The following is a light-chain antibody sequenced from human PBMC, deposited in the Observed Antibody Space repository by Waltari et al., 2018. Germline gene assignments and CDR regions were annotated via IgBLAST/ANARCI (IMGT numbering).Light chain of an antibody. V-gene: IGLV1-44*01. CDR1: TSTIGSNL. CDR2: RSD. CDR3: AAWDDSLNGHWV. J-gene: IGLJ3*02. Sequence: QSVLTQPPSASGTPGQRVTISCSGSTSTIGSNLVYWYQQLPGNAPKLLIYRSDCGPSGVPDRFSGSKSVTSASLAISGLQSEDEADYYCAAWDDSLNGHWVFGGGTKVTVL.